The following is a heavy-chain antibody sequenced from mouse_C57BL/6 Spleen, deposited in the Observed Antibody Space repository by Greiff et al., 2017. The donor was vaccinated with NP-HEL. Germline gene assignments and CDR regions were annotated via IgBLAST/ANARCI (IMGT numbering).Heavy chain of an antibody. CDR1: GFTFSDYG. V-gene: IGHV5-15*01. D-gene: IGHD1-1*01. Sequence: VQLMESGGGLVQPGGSLKLSCAASGFTFSDYGMAWVRQAPRKGPEWVAFISNLAYSIYYADTVTGRFTISRENAKNTLYLEMSSLRSEDTAMYYCARGGYGSSYGGAMDYWGQGTSVTVSS. CDR3: ARGGYGSSYGGAMDY. CDR2: ISNLAYSI. J-gene: IGHJ4*01.